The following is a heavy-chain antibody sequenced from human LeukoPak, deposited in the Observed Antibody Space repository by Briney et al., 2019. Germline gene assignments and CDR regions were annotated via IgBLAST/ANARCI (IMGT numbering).Heavy chain of an antibody. J-gene: IGHJ4*02. CDR3: AKEGYGSSTRCYGLDY. V-gene: IGHV3-43D*03. CDR2: ICWDGGSV. D-gene: IGHD2-2*01. CDR1: GFSLAVYV. Sequence: GGSLRLSCADSGFSLAVYVMHSVRAALGESVGWVSLICWDGGSVYYVESVKGRFTISRDNSKNSLYLQMNSLRAEDTAVYYCAKEGYGSSTRCYGLDYWGQGTLVTVSS.